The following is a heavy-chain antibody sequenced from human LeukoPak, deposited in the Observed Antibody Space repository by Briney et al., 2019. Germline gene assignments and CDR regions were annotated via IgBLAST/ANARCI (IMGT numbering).Heavy chain of an antibody. Sequence: PAGSLRLSCAASGFTFSSYSMNWVRQAPGKGLEWVSSISSSSSYIYYADSVKGRFTISRDNAKNSLYLQMNSLRAEDTAVYYCARDYIGDIVVVVAANAFDYWGQGTLVTVSS. V-gene: IGHV3-21*01. CDR3: ARDYIGDIVVVVAANAFDY. J-gene: IGHJ4*02. D-gene: IGHD2-15*01. CDR2: ISSSSSYI. CDR1: GFTFSSYS.